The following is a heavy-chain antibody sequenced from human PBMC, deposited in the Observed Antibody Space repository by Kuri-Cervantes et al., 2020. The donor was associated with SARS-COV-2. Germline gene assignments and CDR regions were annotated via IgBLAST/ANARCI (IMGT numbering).Heavy chain of an antibody. V-gene: IGHV3-30-3*01. CDR2: ISYDGSNK. D-gene: IGHD1-26*01. CDR3: ARGKVSGTYFGYFDY. Sequence: GGSLRLSCAASGFTFSSYAMHWVRQAPGKGLEWVAVISYDGSNKYYADSVKGRFTISRDNSKNTLYLQMNSLRAEDTAVYYRARGKVSGTYFGYFDYWGPGTLVTVSS. J-gene: IGHJ4*02. CDR1: GFTFSSYA.